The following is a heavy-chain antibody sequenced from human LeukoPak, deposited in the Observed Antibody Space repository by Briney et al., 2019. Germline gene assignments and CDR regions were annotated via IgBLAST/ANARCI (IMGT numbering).Heavy chain of an antibody. V-gene: IGHV3-7*01. CDR2: IKQDGSEK. Sequence: GGSLRLSCAASGFTFSSYWMSWVRQAPGKGLERVANIKQDGSEKYYVDSVKGRFTISRDNAKNSLYLQMNSLRAEDTAVYYCARDILLGGRIYYFDYWGQGTLVTVSS. CDR3: ARDILLGGRIYYFDY. J-gene: IGHJ4*02. CDR1: GFTFSSYW. D-gene: IGHD2-15*01.